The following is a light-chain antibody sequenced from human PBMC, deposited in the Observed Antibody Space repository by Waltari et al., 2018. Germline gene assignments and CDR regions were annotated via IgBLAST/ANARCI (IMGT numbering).Light chain of an antibody. Sequence: DIQMTQSPSSLSASVGDKVTITCRASQSISTWLAWFQLKPGKAPKLLIYKAANLESGVPSRFRGSGSGTELNLTISSLLPEDFATYYCQQYNSDSHSFGQGTRLEIK. CDR1: QSISTW. CDR2: KAA. V-gene: IGKV1-5*03. J-gene: IGKJ2*01. CDR3: QQYNSDSHS.